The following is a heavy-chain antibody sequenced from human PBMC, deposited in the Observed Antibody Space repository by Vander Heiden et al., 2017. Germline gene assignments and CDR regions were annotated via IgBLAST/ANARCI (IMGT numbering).Heavy chain of an antibody. V-gene: IGHV3-21*01. J-gene: IGHJ4*02. Sequence: DVQLVASGGGLVKPGGSLRLSCAASGFIFSTYAMNWVRQAPGKGLEWVSSISSSSIYIYYVDSLKGRFTISRDNAKNSLYLQMNSLRAEDTAVYYCARGGGLDYWGQGTLVTVSS. CDR3: ARGGGLDY. CDR2: ISSSSIYI. CDR1: GFIFSTYA.